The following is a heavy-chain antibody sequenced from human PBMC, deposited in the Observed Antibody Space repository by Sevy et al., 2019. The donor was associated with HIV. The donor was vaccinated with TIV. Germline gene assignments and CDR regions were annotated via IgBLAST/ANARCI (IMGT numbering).Heavy chain of an antibody. CDR3: ARGDYSDSRGDYNDAFDI. J-gene: IGHJ3*02. Sequence: GGSLILSCAASGFTFSNYWMSWVRQAPGKGLEWVGNIKPDGSEKYYVDSVKGRFTISRDNAKNSLYLQMNSLRGGDTAVYYCARGDYSDSRGDYNDAFDIWGQGTMVTVSS. V-gene: IGHV3-7*04. CDR1: GFTFSNYW. CDR2: IKPDGSEK. D-gene: IGHD3-22*01.